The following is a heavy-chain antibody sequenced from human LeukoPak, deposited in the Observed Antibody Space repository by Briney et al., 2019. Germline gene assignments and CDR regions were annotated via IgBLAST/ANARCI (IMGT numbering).Heavy chain of an antibody. CDR1: GGTLSSYT. D-gene: IGHD2-2*01. J-gene: IGHJ4*02. CDR2: LMSMFDTP. CDR3: AVFPGYCSSTSCKDDY. V-gene: IGHV1-69*05. Sequence: SVKVSCKASGGTLSSYTINWVRQAPGQGLEWMGGLMSMFDTPVYAQDFQGRVTMTRDTSISTAYMELSRLRSDDTAVYYCAVFPGYCSSTSCKDDYWGQGTLVTVSS.